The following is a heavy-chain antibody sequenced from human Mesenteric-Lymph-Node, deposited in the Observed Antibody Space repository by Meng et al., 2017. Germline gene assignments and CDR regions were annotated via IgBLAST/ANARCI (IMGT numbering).Heavy chain of an antibody. V-gene: IGHV5-51*01. Sequence: GESLKISCKGSGYSFTSYWIGWVRQMPGKGLEWMGIIYPGDSDTRYSPSFQGQVTISADKSISTAYLQWGSLKASDTAMYFCARSLGSGSYSGYYGLDVWGLGTTVTVSS. CDR3: ARSLGSGSYSGYYGLDV. CDR2: IYPGDSDT. CDR1: GYSFTSYW. J-gene: IGHJ6*02. D-gene: IGHD1-26*01.